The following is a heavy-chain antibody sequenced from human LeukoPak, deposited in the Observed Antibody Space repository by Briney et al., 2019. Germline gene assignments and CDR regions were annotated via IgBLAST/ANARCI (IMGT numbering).Heavy chain of an antibody. Sequence: ASVKVSCKAFGYTFTSNYMHWVRQAPGQGLEWMGWINPNSGGTNYAQKFQGRVTMPRDTSISTAYMELSRLRSDDTAVYYCARVSSVVVPAAIVGVIRYYYYYMDVWGKGTTVTISS. CDR3: ARVSSVVVPAAIVGVIRYYYYYMDV. D-gene: IGHD2-2*01. V-gene: IGHV1-2*02. J-gene: IGHJ6*03. CDR1: GYTFTSNY. CDR2: INPNSGGT.